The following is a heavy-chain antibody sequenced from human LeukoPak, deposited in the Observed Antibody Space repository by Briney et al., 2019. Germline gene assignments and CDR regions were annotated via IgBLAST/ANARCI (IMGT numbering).Heavy chain of an antibody. CDR1: GFTFSSYA. J-gene: IGHJ3*02. V-gene: IGHV3-23*01. D-gene: IGHD6-19*01. CDR3: AKDLGAVGGAFDI. Sequence: GGSLRLSCAASGFTFSSYAMSWVRQAPGRGLEWVSAISGSGGSTYYADSVKGWFTISRDNSKNTLYLQMNSPRAEDTAVYYCAKDLGAVGGAFDIWGQGTMVTVSS. CDR2: ISGSGGST.